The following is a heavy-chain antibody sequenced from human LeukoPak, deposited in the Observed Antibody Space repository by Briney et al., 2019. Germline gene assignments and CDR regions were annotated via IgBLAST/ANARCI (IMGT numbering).Heavy chain of an antibody. V-gene: IGHV4-4*07. CDR2: IYTSGST. J-gene: IGHJ4*02. CDR3: ASSPLLDFWSGYYI. D-gene: IGHD3-3*01. Sequence: SETLSLTCTVSGGSISSYYWSWIRQPAGKGLEWIGRIYTSGSTNYNPPLKSRVTMSVDTSKNQFSLKLSSVTAADTAVYYCASSPLLDFWSGYYIWGQGTLVTVSS. CDR1: GGSISSYY.